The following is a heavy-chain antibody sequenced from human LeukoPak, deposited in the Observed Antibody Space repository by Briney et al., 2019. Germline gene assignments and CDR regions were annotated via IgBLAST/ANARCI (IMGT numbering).Heavy chain of an antibody. V-gene: IGHV3-7*01. CDR1: DFTFDFYW. CDR3: GRLAHNAWYAIDF. Sequence: GGSLRLSCVASDFTFDFYWMTWVRQAPGKGLEWLANILPDGSQKYYVDSVKGRFTISRDNPKNSLYLQINNLRAEDTAVYYCGRLAHNAWYAIDFWGQGTLVTVSS. CDR2: ILPDGSQK. J-gene: IGHJ4*02. D-gene: IGHD2-2*01.